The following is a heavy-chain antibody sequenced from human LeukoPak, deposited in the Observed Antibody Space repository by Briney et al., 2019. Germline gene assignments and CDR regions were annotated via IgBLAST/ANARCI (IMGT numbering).Heavy chain of an antibody. CDR3: ARDAYSSSWYNYYAFDI. J-gene: IGHJ3*02. V-gene: IGHV4-4*07. CDR1: GGSISGYY. CDR2: IYTSGST. Sequence: SETLSLTCTVSGGSISGYYWSWIRQPAGKGLEWIGRIYTSGSTNYNPSLKSRVTMSVDTSKNQFSLKLSSVTAADTAVYYCARDAYSSSWYNYYAFDIWGQGTMVTVSS. D-gene: IGHD6-13*01.